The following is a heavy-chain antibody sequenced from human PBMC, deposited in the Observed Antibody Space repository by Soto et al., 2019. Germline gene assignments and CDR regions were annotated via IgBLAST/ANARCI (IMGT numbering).Heavy chain of an antibody. Sequence: QITLNESGPTQVKPRQTLTLTCTFSGFSLTTSGVGVGWIRQSPGKAPEWLALIYWDDDKRYSPSLKRRLTIAKDTTKNQGVERMADVYPADTATYYCAHRVLRTVFGLVTTTAIYFDFWGQGTPVAVSS. J-gene: IGHJ4*02. CDR3: AHRVLRTVFGLVTTTAIYFDF. CDR2: IYWDDDK. CDR1: GFSLTTSGVG. V-gene: IGHV2-5*02. D-gene: IGHD3-3*01.